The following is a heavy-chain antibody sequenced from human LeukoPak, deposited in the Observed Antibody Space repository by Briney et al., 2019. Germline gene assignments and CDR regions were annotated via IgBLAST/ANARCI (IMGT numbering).Heavy chain of an antibody. V-gene: IGHV3-48*01. D-gene: IGHD6-19*01. J-gene: IGHJ4*02. Sequence: GGSLRLSCAASAFTFSGYSMNWVRQAPGKGLEWVSYISPSATTIYYADSVKGRFTISRDNAKNSLYLQMNSLRAEDTAVYYCARGYSSGLHFDYWGQGTLVTVSS. CDR1: AFTFSGYS. CDR2: ISPSATTI. CDR3: ARGYSSGLHFDY.